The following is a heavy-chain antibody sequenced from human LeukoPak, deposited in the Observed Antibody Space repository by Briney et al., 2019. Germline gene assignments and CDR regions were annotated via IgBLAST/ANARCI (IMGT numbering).Heavy chain of an antibody. CDR1: GYSISSGYY. J-gene: IGHJ3*02. V-gene: IGHV4-38-2*01. CDR2: IYHSGGT. CDR3: ARVGGPFDI. D-gene: IGHD3-16*01. Sequence: KPSETLSLTCGVSGYSISSGYYWGWIRQPPGKGLEWIGSIYHSGGTYYHPSLKSRVTISVDTSKNQFSLRLSSVTAADTAVYYCARVGGPFDIWGQGPMVTVSS.